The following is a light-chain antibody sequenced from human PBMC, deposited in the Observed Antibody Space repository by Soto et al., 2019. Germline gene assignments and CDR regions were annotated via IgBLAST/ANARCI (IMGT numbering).Light chain of an antibody. CDR2: DVS. CDR1: QNISNY. CDR3: QQRSNWPRT. J-gene: IGKJ1*01. Sequence: LVVIDSRVTVCMSPGERNTLYCRASQNISNYLIWYQQKPGQAPRLLIYDVSNRATDIPARFSGSGSGTDFTRSISSLEPEDLAVYYCQQRSNWPRTFGQGTKVDI. V-gene: IGKV3-11*01.